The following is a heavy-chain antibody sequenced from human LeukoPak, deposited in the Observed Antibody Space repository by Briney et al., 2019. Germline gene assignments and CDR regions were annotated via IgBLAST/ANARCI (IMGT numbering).Heavy chain of an antibody. J-gene: IGHJ6*02. V-gene: IGHV1-2*02. CDR1: GYTFTGYY. CDR2: INPNSGGT. D-gene: IGHD2-15*01. CDR3: AATPGYYYYGMDV. Sequence: ASVKVSCKASGYTFTGYYMHWVRQAPGQGLEWMGWINPNSGGTNYAQKFQGRVTMTRDTSISIAYMELSRLRSDDTAVYYCAATPGYYYYGMDVWGQGTTVTVSS.